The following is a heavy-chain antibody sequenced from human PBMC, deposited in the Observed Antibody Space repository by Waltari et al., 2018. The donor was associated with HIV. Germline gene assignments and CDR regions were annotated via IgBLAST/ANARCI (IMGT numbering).Heavy chain of an antibody. CDR2: IKQDGSEK. D-gene: IGHD3-10*01. V-gene: IGHV3-7*04. Sequence: EVQLVASGGGLVQPAGPLRLSCAASVSTFSSYWMSWVRQAPGKGLEWVANIKQDGSEKYYVDSVNGRFTISRDNAENSLYLQMNSLRAEDTTVYYCARGGFYGSGSKVNWGQGTLVTVSS. CDR3: ARGGFYGSGSKVN. J-gene: IGHJ4*02. CDR1: VSTFSSYW.